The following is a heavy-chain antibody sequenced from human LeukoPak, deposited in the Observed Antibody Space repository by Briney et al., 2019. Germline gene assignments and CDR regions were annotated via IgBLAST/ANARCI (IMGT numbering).Heavy chain of an antibody. CDR1: GYTFTSYY. Sequence: ASVKVSCKASGYTFTSYYMHWVRQAPGQGLEWMGIIKPSGGSTSYAQKFQGRVTMTRDTSTSTVYMELSSLRSEDTAVYYCARVSSSSWPNDAFDIWGQGTMVTVSS. V-gene: IGHV1-46*01. CDR3: ARVSSSSWPNDAFDI. J-gene: IGHJ3*02. D-gene: IGHD6-13*01. CDR2: IKPSGGST.